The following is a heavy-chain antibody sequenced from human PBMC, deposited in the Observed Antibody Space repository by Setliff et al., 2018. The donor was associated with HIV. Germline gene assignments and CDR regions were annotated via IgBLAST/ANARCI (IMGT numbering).Heavy chain of an antibody. CDR2: IYPGDSVT. D-gene: IGHD2-21*02. V-gene: IGHV5-51*01. J-gene: IGHJ4*02. CDR1: GYAFDNYW. CDR3: AKRRRAPGTADLEAF. Sequence: PGESLKISCRAPGYAFDNYWIGWVRQMPGKGLEWMGVIYPGDSVTRYGPSFQGQVTISADRSISTAYLQWSSLRASDTAVYYCAKRRRAPGTADLEAFWGQGTLVTVSS.